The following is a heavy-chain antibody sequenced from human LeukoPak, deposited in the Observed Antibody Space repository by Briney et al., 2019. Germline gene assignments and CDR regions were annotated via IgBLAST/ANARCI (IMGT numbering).Heavy chain of an antibody. CDR2: ISSSSSYI. CDR3: AREMGYGSGSYAYGMDV. CDR1: GFTFSSYG. J-gene: IGHJ6*02. D-gene: IGHD3-10*01. V-gene: IGHV3-21*01. Sequence: PGGSLRLSCAASGFTFSSYGMHWVRQAPGKGLEWVSSISSSSSYIPYADSVKGRFTISRDNAKNSLHLQMNSLRAEDTAVYYCAREMGYGSGSYAYGMDVWGQGTTVTVSS.